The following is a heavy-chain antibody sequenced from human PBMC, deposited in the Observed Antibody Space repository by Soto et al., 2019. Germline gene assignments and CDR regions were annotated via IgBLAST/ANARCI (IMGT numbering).Heavy chain of an antibody. CDR2: IYYTGNT. D-gene: IGHD6-19*01. CDR3: ARGGDNSGWYWGY. V-gene: IGHV4-59*01. J-gene: IGHJ4*02. CDR1: GGSISSFY. Sequence: SETLSLTCTVSGGSISSFYWNWIRQPPGKRLEWIGYIYYTGNTNYNPSLKSRVTMSVDKSRTHFSLKLSSVTAADTAVYYCARGGDNSGWYWGYWGQGALVTVSS.